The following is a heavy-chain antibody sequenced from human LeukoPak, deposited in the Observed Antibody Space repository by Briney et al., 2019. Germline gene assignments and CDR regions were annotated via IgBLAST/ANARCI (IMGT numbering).Heavy chain of an antibody. J-gene: IGHJ5*02. Sequence: GASVKASCKASGYTFTGYYMHWVRQAPGQGLEWMGWINPNSGGTNYAQKFQGRVTMTRDTSISTAYMELSSLRSEDTAVYYCARSPPYSSSHNWFDRWGQGTLVTVSS. D-gene: IGHD6-6*01. CDR3: ARSPPYSSSHNWFDR. CDR1: GYTFTGYY. V-gene: IGHV1-2*02. CDR2: INPNSGGT.